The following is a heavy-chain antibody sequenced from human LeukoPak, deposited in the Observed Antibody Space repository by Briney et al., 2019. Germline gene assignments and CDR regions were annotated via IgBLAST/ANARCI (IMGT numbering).Heavy chain of an antibody. CDR1: GYTFTGYC. Sequence: ASVKVSCKASGYTFTGYCMHWVRQAPGQGLEWMGWINPNSGGTNYAQKFQGRVTMTRDTSISTAYMELSRLRSDDTAVYYCARFLSAPYYFDYWGQGTLVTVSS. J-gene: IGHJ4*02. D-gene: IGHD3-16*02. V-gene: IGHV1-2*02. CDR2: INPNSGGT. CDR3: ARFLSAPYYFDY.